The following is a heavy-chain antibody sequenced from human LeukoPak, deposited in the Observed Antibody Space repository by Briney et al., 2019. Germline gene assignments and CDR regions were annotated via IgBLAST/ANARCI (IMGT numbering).Heavy chain of an antibody. CDR3: ARPTLRYRNWFDP. V-gene: IGHV4-34*01. CDR1: GGSFSGYY. D-gene: IGHD3-9*01. J-gene: IGHJ5*02. Sequence: SETLSLTCAVYGGSFSGYYWSWIRQPPGKGLEWIGEINHSGSTNYNPSLKSRVTTSVDTSKNQFSLKLSSVTAADTAVYYCARPTLRYRNWFDPWGQGTLVTVSS. CDR2: INHSGST.